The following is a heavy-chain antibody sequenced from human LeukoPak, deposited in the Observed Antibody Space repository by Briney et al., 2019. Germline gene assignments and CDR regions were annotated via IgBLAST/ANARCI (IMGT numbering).Heavy chain of an antibody. Sequence: GGSLRLSCAASGFTFSSYWMHWARQAPGKGLVWVSRINSDGSSTIYADSVKGRFTISRDNANNTLYLQMNSLRAEDTAVYYCARVAYCGADCYSTDSWGQGTLVTVSS. CDR2: INSDGSST. J-gene: IGHJ5*02. CDR1: GFTFSSYW. V-gene: IGHV3-74*01. CDR3: ARVAYCGADCYSTDS. D-gene: IGHD2-21*02.